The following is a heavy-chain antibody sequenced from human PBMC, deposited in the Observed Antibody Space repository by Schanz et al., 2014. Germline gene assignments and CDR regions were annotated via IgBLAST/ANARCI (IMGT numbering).Heavy chain of an antibody. J-gene: IGHJ4*02. CDR2: INQSGDT. CDR3: ARLYCSTPGCYVSPNGFAKDY. CDR1: GGSFSGYY. D-gene: IGHD2-2*01. V-gene: IGHV4-34*01. Sequence: QVQLQQWGAGLLKPSETLSLTCAVSGGSFSGYYWSWIRQPPDTGLEWIGEINQSGDTNYNPSLKSRVTISADTSNTQFPRKLRSVTAADTAVYYCARLYCSTPGCYVSPNGFAKDYWGQGTLVTVSS.